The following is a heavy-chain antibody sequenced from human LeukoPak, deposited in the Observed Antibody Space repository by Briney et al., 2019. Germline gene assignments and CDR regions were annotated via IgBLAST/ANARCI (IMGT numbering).Heavy chain of an antibody. J-gene: IGHJ4*02. V-gene: IGHV3-21*01. D-gene: IGHD3-16*01. Sequence: PGGSLRLSCAASGFTFSSYSMNWVRQAPGKGLEWVSSISSSSSCIYYADSVKGRFTISRDNAKNSLYLQMNSLRAEDTAVYYCARGRGSRLHFDYWGQGTLVTVSS. CDR2: ISSSSSCI. CDR3: ARGRGSRLHFDY. CDR1: GFTFSSYS.